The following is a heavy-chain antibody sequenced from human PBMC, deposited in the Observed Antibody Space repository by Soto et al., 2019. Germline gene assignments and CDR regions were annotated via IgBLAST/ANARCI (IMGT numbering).Heavy chain of an antibody. CDR3: ASLWIQLWPYGMDV. Sequence: EASVKVSCKASGYSFTSYAMHWVRQAPGQGLEWMGGIIPIFGTANYAQKFQGRVTITADESTSTAYMELSSLRSEDTAVYYCASLWIQLWPYGMDVWGQGTTVTVSS. D-gene: IGHD5-18*01. J-gene: IGHJ6*02. CDR1: GYSFTSYA. CDR2: IIPIFGTA. V-gene: IGHV1-69*13.